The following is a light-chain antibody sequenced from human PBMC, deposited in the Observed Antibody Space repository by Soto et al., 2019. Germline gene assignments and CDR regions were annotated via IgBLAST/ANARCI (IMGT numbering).Light chain of an antibody. V-gene: IGLV1-44*01. CDR2: SNN. CDR1: SSNIGSNT. CDR3: SAWYDSLYGLHV. Sequence: QSVLTQPPPASGTPGQRVTISCSGSSSNIGSNTVNWYQQLPGTAPKLLIYSNNQRPSGVPDRFSGSKSGTSASLAISGLQSEDEAAYYCSAWYDSLYGLHVFGTGTKLTVL. J-gene: IGLJ1*01.